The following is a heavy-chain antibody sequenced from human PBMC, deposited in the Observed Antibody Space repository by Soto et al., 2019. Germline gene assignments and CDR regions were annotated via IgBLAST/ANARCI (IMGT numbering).Heavy chain of an antibody. J-gene: IGHJ4*02. CDR1: GGSFSTYF. Sequence: PSETLSLTCTVSGGSFSTYFWSWIRQAPGRRLEWIGYIHSSGSTFYNPSLSSRVTISVDTSKNQFSLTLSSVTAADTAMYYCARSRFSYGRFDSWGQGTLVTVSS. V-gene: IGHV4-59*01. CDR3: ARSRFSYGRFDS. D-gene: IGHD5-18*01. CDR2: IHSSGST.